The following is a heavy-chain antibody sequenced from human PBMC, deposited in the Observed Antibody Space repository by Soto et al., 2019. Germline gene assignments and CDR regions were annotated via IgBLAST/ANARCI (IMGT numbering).Heavy chain of an antibody. CDR2: ISYDGSNK. CDR3: ARDLGITMIVVEPDY. CDR1: GFTFSSYA. D-gene: IGHD3-22*01. J-gene: IGHJ4*02. V-gene: IGHV3-30-3*01. Sequence: PGWSLRLSCAASGFTFSSYAMHWVRQAPGKGLEWVAVISYDGSNKYYADSVKGRFTISRDNSKNTLYLQMNSLRAEDTAVYYCARDLGITMIVVEPDYWGQGTLVTVSS.